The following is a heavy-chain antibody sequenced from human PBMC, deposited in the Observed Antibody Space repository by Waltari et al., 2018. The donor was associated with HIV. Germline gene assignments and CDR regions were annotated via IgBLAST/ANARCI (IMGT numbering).Heavy chain of an antibody. CDR3: ATGTWFTMIVVVRAFDI. CDR2: FDPEDGET. J-gene: IGHJ3*02. D-gene: IGHD3-22*01. Sequence: QVQLVQSGAEVKKPGASVKVSCKVSGYTLTELSMHWVRQAPGKGLEWMGGFDPEDGETIYAQKFQGRVTMTEDTATDTAYMELSSLRSEDTAVYYCATGTWFTMIVVVRAFDIWGQGTMVTVSS. V-gene: IGHV1-24*01. CDR1: GYTLTELS.